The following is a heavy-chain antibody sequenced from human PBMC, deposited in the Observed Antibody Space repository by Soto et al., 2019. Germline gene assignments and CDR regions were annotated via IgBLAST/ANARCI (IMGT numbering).Heavy chain of an antibody. Sequence: GGSLRLSCAASGFSFSSYGMHWVRQAPGKGLEWVAIISNDGSHEYYADSVKGRFTLSRDNSKSTLYLLMNSLRADDTAVYYCVKEIPPHWNFDYWGQGTLVTVSS. CDR3: VKEIPPHWNFDY. V-gene: IGHV3-30*18. CDR2: ISNDGSHE. J-gene: IGHJ4*02. D-gene: IGHD2-2*02. CDR1: GFSFSSYG.